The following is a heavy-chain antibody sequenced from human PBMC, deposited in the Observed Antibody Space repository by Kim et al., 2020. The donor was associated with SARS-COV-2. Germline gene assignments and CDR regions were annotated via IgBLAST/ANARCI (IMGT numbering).Heavy chain of an antibody. J-gene: IGHJ2*01. V-gene: IGHV1-69*13. CDR2: IIPIFGTA. CDR1: GGTFSSYA. Sequence: SVKVSCKASGGTFSSYAISWVRQAPGQGLEWMGGIIPIFGTANYAQKFQGRVTITADESTSTAYMELSSLRSEDTAVYYCASSGSSINWYFDLWGRGTLVTVSS. D-gene: IGHD6-6*01. CDR3: ASSGSSINWYFDL.